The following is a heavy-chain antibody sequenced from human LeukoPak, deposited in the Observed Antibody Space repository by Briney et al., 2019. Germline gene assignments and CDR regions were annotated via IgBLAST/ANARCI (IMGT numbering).Heavy chain of an antibody. Sequence: PGGSLRLSCAASGFTFSSYGMHWVRQAPGKGLEWVAVISYGGSNKYYADSVKGRFTISRDNSKNTLYLQRNSLRAEDTAVYYCAKSGYVDYGDYVRIKYFDYWGQGTLVTVSS. J-gene: IGHJ4*02. CDR2: ISYGGSNK. CDR3: AKSGYVDYGDYVRIKYFDY. CDR1: GFTFSSYG. V-gene: IGHV3-30*18. D-gene: IGHD4-17*01.